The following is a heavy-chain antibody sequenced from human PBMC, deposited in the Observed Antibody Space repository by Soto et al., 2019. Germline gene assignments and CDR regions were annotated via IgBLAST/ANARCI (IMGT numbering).Heavy chain of an antibody. CDR2: IYYSGST. CDR1: GGSISSGDYY. D-gene: IGHD3-22*01. Sequence: SETLSLTCTVSGGSISSGDYYWSWIRQPPGKGLEWIGYIYYSGSTYYNPSLKSRVTISVDTSKNQFSLKLSSVTAADTAVYYCARTVVVHLYYFDYWGQGTLVTVSS. V-gene: IGHV4-30-4*01. J-gene: IGHJ4*02. CDR3: ARTVVVHLYYFDY.